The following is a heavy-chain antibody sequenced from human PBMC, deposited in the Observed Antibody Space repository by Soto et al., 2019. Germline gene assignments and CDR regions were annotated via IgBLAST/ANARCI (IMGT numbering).Heavy chain of an antibody. CDR2: IIPILGIA. V-gene: IGHV1-69*02. CDR1: GYPFTSYT. J-gene: IGHJ5*02. Sequence: ASVKVSCKTSGYPFTSYTISWVRQAPGQGLEWMGRIIPILGIANYGQQFQGRVTITADRSMRTAYMELSSLTFEDMAVYYCATTPTYCSSSSCQAWFDPWGQGTLVTVSS. CDR3: ATTPTYCSSSSCQAWFDP. D-gene: IGHD2-2*01.